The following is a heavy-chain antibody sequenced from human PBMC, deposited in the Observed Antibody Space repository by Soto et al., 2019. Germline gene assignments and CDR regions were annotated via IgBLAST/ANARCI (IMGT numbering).Heavy chain of an antibody. CDR1: GGSISSYY. V-gene: IGHV4-4*07. CDR2: IYTSGST. D-gene: IGHD4-4*01. J-gene: IGHJ4*02. CDR3: ARGPTTVTTDYFDY. Sequence: SETLSLTCTVSGGSISSYYWSWIRQPAGRGLEWIGRIYTSGSTNYNPSLKSRVTMSVDTSKNQFSLKLSSVTAADTAVYYCARGPTTVTTDYFDYWGQGTLVTVYS.